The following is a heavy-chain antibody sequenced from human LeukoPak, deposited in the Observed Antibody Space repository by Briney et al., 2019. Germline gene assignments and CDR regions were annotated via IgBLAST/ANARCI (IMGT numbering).Heavy chain of an antibody. Sequence: PGGSLRLSCAASGFTFSSYAMSWVRQAPGKGLEWVSAISGSGGSTYYADSVKGRFTISRDNSKSTLYLQVNSLRAEDTAIYYCAKEQVLTIDYWGQGTRVTVSS. V-gene: IGHV3-23*01. D-gene: IGHD4-11*01. J-gene: IGHJ4*02. CDR2: ISGSGGST. CDR1: GFTFSSYA. CDR3: AKEQVLTIDY.